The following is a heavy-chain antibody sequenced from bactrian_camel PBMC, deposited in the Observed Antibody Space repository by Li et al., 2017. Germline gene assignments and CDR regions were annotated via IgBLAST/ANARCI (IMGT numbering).Heavy chain of an antibody. Sequence: HVQLVESGGGSVQAGGSLRLSCVVTGYSGRRECVGWFRAAEGKEREPVATIYIGSSTTDYHDSVKGRFTISRDNAKNTVSLQMNGLKPEDTAMYYCAADRDVNVPPSLVLDSSRFHSWGQGTQVTVS. CDR3: AADRDVNVPPSLVLDSSRFHS. CDR2: IYIGSSTT. J-gene: IGHJ4*01. CDR1: GYSGRREC. V-gene: IGHV3S1*01.